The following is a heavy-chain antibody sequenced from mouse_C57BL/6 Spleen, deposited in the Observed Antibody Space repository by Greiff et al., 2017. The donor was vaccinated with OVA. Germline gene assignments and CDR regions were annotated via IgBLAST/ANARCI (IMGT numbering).Heavy chain of an antibody. CDR1: GYTFTDYY. Sequence: EVQLQQSGPELVKPGASVKISCKASGYTFTDYYMNWVKQSHGKSLEWIGDINPNNGGTSYNQKFKGKATLTVDKSSSTAYMELRSLTSEDSAVYYCARHGNYVDYAMDYWGQGTSVTVSS. CDR3: ARHGNYVDYAMDY. V-gene: IGHV1-26*01. CDR2: INPNNGGT. J-gene: IGHJ4*01. D-gene: IGHD2-1*01.